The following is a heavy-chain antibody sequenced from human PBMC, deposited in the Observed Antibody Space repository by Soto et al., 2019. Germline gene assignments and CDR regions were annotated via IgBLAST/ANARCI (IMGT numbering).Heavy chain of an antibody. J-gene: IGHJ4*02. Sequence: GGSLRLSCVASGYTFNSHEMNWIRQTPGKRLEWISSVSGSGTTKYADSVKGRFTISRDNAHKSIYLQMNSLRVEDTGVYYCARGGIHRGQGTLVTVSS. D-gene: IGHD6-13*01. CDR1: GYTFNSHE. V-gene: IGHV3-48*03. CDR2: VSGSGTT. CDR3: ARGGIH.